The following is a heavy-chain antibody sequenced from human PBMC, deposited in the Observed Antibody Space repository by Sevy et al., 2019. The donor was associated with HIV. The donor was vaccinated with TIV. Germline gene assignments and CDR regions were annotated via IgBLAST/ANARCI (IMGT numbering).Heavy chain of an antibody. CDR3: ATTKDYYESSGSPFDY. CDR2: FDPEDGET. J-gene: IGHJ4*02. V-gene: IGHV1-24*01. CDR1: GKTLSQLS. D-gene: IGHD3-22*01. Sequence: ASVKVSCNVSGKTLSQLSMHWVRQAPGKGLEWLGTFDPEDGETRYAQKLQGRVTMTEDTSTDTAYMELRSLRSEDTALYYCATTKDYYESSGSPFDYWGQGTLVTVSS.